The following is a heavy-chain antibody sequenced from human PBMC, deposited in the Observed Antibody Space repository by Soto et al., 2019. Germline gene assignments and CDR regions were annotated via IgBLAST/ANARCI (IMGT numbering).Heavy chain of an antibody. D-gene: IGHD3-22*01. Sequence: SETLCLTCTVSGGSISSYYWSWIRQPPGKGLEWIGYIYYSGSTNYNPSLKSRVTISVDTSKNQFSLKLSSVTAADTAVYYCARVGDSSGYIDYWGQGTLVTVSS. CDR2: IYYSGST. J-gene: IGHJ4*02. V-gene: IGHV4-59*01. CDR3: ARVGDSSGYIDY. CDR1: GGSISSYY.